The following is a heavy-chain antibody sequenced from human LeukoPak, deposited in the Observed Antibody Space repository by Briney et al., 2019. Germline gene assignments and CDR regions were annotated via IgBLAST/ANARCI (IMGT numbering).Heavy chain of an antibody. V-gene: IGHV3-15*01. D-gene: IGHD3-10*01. CDR3: TTTQTGVTFGLDY. CDR2: IKTKTSAGTT. Sequence: GGSLRLSCAASGFTFSNVWMSWVRQAPGRGPEWVGRIKTKTSAGTTDYAAAVKGRFTISRDDSENMVYLQMNSLKTEDTAVYFCTTTQTGVTFGLDYWGQGTLVTVSS. CDR1: GFTFSNVW. J-gene: IGHJ4*02.